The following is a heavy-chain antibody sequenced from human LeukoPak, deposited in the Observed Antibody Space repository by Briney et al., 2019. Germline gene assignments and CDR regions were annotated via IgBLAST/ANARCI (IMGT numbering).Heavy chain of an antibody. CDR3: ARIATYYDLWSGYYTYYYYYMDV. V-gene: IGHV4-4*07. D-gene: IGHD3-3*01. Sequence: SETLSLTCTVSGGPISSYYWSWIRQPAGKGLEWIGRIYTSGSTSYNPSLKSRVTMSVDTSKNQFSLKLSSVTAADTAVYYCARIATYYDLWSGYYTYYYYYMDVWGKGTTVTVSS. J-gene: IGHJ6*03. CDR1: GGPISSYY. CDR2: IYTSGST.